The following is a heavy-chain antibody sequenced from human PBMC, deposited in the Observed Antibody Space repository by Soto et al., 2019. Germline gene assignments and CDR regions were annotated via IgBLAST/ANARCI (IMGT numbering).Heavy chain of an antibody. CDR1: GYSFTSHY. CDR2: FDPEDGET. CDR3: ATQSIAVAGTDY. J-gene: IGHJ4*02. D-gene: IGHD6-19*01. Sequence: ASEKVSCKAIGYSFTSHYMHWVRQAPGQGLEWMGGFDPEDGETIYAQKFQGRVTMTEDTSTDTAYMELSSLRSEDTAVYYCATQSIAVAGTDYWGQGTLVTVSS. V-gene: IGHV1-24*01.